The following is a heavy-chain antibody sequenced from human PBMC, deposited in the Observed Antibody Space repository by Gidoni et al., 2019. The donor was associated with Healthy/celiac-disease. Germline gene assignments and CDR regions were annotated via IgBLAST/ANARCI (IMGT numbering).Heavy chain of an antibody. Sequence: EVQLVESGGGWVQPGGSLRRSCAASGFTVSSNYMSWVRQAPGKGLEWVSVIYSGGSTYYADSVKGRFTISRDNSKNTLYLQMNSLRAEDTAVYYCARDLRDDAFDIWGQGTMVTVSS. CDR2: IYSGGST. CDR3: ARDLRDDAFDI. CDR1: GFTVSSNY. J-gene: IGHJ3*02. V-gene: IGHV3-66*01.